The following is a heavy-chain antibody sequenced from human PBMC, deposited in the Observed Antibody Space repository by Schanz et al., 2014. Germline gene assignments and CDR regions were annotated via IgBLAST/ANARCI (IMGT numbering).Heavy chain of an antibody. V-gene: IGHV3-30*04. Sequence: QVELVESGGGVVQPGRSLRLSCAASGFTFSRHAMHWVRQAAGKGLEWVAVISYDGRNKYFADSVKGRFTISRDNSKNTLFLQVNSLRAEDTAVYYCARDKGGLIPFDYWGQGTLVAVSS. CDR1: GFTFSRHA. J-gene: IGHJ4*02. CDR2: ISYDGRNK. CDR3: ARDKGGLIPFDY. D-gene: IGHD2-15*01.